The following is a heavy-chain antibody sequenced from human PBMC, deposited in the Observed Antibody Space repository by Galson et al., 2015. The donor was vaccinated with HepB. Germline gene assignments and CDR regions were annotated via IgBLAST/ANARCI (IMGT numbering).Heavy chain of an antibody. Sequence: QSGAEVKKPGESLKISCKGSGYSFTSYWIGWVRQMPGKGLEWMGIIYPGDSDTRYSPSFQGQVTISADKSISTAYLQWSSLKASDTAMYYCARAGGRLLLLRPYDAFDIWGQGTMVTVSS. J-gene: IGHJ3*02. V-gene: IGHV5-51*01. CDR2: IYPGDSDT. CDR1: GYSFTSYW. CDR3: ARAGGRLLLLRPYDAFDI. D-gene: IGHD3-22*01.